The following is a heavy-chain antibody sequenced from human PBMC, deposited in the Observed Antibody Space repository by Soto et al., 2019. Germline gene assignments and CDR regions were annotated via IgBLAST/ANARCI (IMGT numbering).Heavy chain of an antibody. V-gene: IGHV4-34*01. D-gene: IGHD6-13*01. CDR1: GGSFSGYY. Sequence: SETLSLTCAVYGGSFSGYYWSWIRQPPGKGLEWIGEINHSGSTNYNPSLKSRVTISVDASKNQFSLKLSSVTAADTAVYYCARDRGYSSSWYWGRTFDIWGQGTMVTVS. J-gene: IGHJ3*02. CDR3: ARDRGYSSSWYWGRTFDI. CDR2: INHSGST.